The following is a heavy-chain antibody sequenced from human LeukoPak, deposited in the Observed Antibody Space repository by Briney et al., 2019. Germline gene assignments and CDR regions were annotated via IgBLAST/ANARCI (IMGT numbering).Heavy chain of an antibody. D-gene: IGHD4-17*01. CDR1: GGSFSGYY. V-gene: IGHV4-34*01. CDR3: ARSPQGTATTANWLDP. CDR2: INHSGST. Sequence: SETLSLTCAVYGGSFSGYYWSWIRQPPGKGLEWIGEINHSGSTNYNPSLKSRVTISVDTSKNQFSLKLSSVTAADTAVYYCARSPQGTATTANWLDPWGQGTLVTVSS. J-gene: IGHJ5*02.